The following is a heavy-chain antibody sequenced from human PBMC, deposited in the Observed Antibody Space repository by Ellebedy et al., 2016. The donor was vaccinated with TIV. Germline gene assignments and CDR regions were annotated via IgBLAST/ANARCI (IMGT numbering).Heavy chain of an antibody. D-gene: IGHD2-2*01. J-gene: IGHJ1*01. CDR1: GGSFSGYY. V-gene: IGHV4-34*01. CDR3: ASRYCSSTSCYWVTSEYFQH. Sequence: SETLSLTXAVYGGSFSGYYWSWIRQPPGKGLEWIGEINHSGSTNYNPSLKSRVTISVDTSKNQFSLKLSSVTAADTAVYYCASRYCSSTSCYWVTSEYFQHWGQGTLVTVSS. CDR2: INHSGST.